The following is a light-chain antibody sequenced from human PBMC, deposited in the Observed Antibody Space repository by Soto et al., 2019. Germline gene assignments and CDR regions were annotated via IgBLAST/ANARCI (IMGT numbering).Light chain of an antibody. CDR2: GAY. CDR3: QQYGTSPRT. CDR1: QSVSSSY. V-gene: IGKV3-20*01. J-gene: IGKJ1*01. Sequence: EIVLTQSPGTLSLSPGERATLSCRASQSVSSSYLAWYQQKPGQAPRLLIYGAYSRATGIPHRFSGSGSGTDFTLTSSSLEPEDFAVYYFQQYGTSPRTFGQGTKVEIK.